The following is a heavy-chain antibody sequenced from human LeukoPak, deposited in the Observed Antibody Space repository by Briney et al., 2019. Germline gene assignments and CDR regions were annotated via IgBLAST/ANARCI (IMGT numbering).Heavy chain of an antibody. CDR1: GFTFSSYW. Sequence: GGSLRLSCAASGFTFSSYWMSWVRQAPGKGLEWVANIKQDGSEKYYVDSVKGRFTISRDNAKNSLYLQMNSLRAEDTAVYYCARLHYYYGSGSYGDYWGQGTLVTVSS. D-gene: IGHD3-10*01. V-gene: IGHV3-7*01. CDR3: ARLHYYYGSGSYGDY. J-gene: IGHJ4*02. CDR2: IKQDGSEK.